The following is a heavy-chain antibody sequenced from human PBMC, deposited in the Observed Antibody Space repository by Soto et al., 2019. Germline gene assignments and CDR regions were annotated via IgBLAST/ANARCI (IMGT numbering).Heavy chain of an antibody. V-gene: IGHV2-5*02. D-gene: IGHD2-2*01. Sequence: QITLKESGPTLVKPTQTLTLTCTFSGFSLSTSGVGVGWIRQPPGKALEWLALIYWDDDKRYSPSLKSRLTITKDTSKNQVVLTMTNVDPVDTATYYCAHAYCSSASCYPGHWFDPWGQGTLVTVSS. CDR2: IYWDDDK. CDR1: GFSLSTSGVG. CDR3: AHAYCSSASCYPGHWFDP. J-gene: IGHJ5*02.